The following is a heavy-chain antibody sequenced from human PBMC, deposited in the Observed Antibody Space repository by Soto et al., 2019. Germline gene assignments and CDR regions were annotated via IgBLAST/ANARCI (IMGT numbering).Heavy chain of an antibody. V-gene: IGHV4-30-2*01. J-gene: IGHJ4*01. Sequence: SETLSLTCAVSGGSISGDGYSWSGIRQPPGKAPEWIGYIYHSGSTFYNPSLQSRVTMSVDKSRNQFSLKLTSVTAADTAVYYCARSLRHFGFQYWRHGTQVTVSS. CDR1: GGSISGDGYS. CDR3: ARSLRHFGFQY. D-gene: IGHD3-9*01. CDR2: IYHSGST.